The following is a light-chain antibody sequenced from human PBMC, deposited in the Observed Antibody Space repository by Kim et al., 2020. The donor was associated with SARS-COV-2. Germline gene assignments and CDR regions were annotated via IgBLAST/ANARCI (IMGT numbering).Light chain of an antibody. Sequence: QLVLTQSPSASASLGASVKLTCTLSSGHSNYAIAWHQQQPEKGPRYLMILHSDGSHSKGDGIPDRFSGSSSGAERYLTISSLQSEDEADYYCQTWVTGIQAFGGGTQLTVL. V-gene: IGLV4-69*01. J-gene: IGLJ2*01. CDR3: QTWVTGIQA. CDR1: SGHSNYA. CDR2: LHSDGSH.